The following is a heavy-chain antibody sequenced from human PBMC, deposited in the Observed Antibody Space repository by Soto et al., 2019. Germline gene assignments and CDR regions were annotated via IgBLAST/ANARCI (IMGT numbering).Heavy chain of an antibody. V-gene: IGHV5-51*01. J-gene: IGHJ6*02. D-gene: IGHD3-22*01. CDR1: GYSFTSYW. Sequence: GESLKISCKGSGYSFTSYWIGWVRQMPGKGLEWMGIIYPGDSDTRYSPSFQGQVTISADKSISTAYLQWSSLKASDTAMYYCARFSYYDSSGYYLYYYGMDVWGQGTTVTVSS. CDR3: ARFSYYDSSGYYLYYYGMDV. CDR2: IYPGDSDT.